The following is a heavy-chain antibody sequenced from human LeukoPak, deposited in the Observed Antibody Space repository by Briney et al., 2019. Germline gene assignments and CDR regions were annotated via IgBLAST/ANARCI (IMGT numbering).Heavy chain of an antibody. V-gene: IGHV3-48*03. D-gene: IGHD1-26*01. CDR3: AKKRAVGAPTGLDY. Sequence: GGSLRLSCAASGFTFSSYEMNWVRQAPGKGLEWVSYISSSGSTIYYADSVKGRFTISRDNAKNSLYLQMSSLRAEDTALYYCAKKRAVGAPTGLDYWGQGTLVTVSS. CDR1: GFTFSSYE. J-gene: IGHJ4*02. CDR2: ISSSGSTI.